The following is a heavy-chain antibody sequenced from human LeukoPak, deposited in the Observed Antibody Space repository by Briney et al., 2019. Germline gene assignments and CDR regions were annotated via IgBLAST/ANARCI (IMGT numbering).Heavy chain of an antibody. D-gene: IGHD2-15*01. V-gene: IGHV4-39*07. CDR1: GGSISSSSYY. J-gene: IGHJ4*02. CDR2: INHSGST. CDR3: ASGERYCSGGSCLLPIDY. Sequence: SKTLSLTCTVSGGSISSSSYYWGWIRQPPGKGLEWIGEINHSGSTNYNPSLKSRVTISVDTSKNQFSLKLSSVTAADTAVYYCASGERYCSGGSCLLPIDYWGQGTLVTVSS.